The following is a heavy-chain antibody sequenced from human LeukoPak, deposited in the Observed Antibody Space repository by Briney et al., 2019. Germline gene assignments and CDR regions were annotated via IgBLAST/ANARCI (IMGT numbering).Heavy chain of an antibody. V-gene: IGHV1-18*01. CDR1: GYTFTSYG. Sequence: EASVKVSCKASGYTFTSYGISWVRQAPGQGLEWMGWISAYNGNTNYAQKLQGRVTMTTDTSTSTAYMELRSLRSDDTAVYYCARARGSGWYHYYYYYMDVWGKGTTVTISS. D-gene: IGHD6-19*01. CDR2: ISAYNGNT. J-gene: IGHJ6*03. CDR3: ARARGSGWYHYYYYYMDV.